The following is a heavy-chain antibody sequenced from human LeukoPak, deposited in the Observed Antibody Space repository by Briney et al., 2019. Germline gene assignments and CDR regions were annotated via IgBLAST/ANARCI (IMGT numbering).Heavy chain of an antibody. V-gene: IGHV4-34*01. Sequence: SETLSLTCAVYGRSFSGYYWSWIRQPPGKGLEWIGEINHSGSTNYNPSLKSRVTISVDTSKNQFSLKLSSVTAADTAVYYCARVNGDVGATIHWFDLWGQGTLVTVSS. D-gene: IGHD1-26*01. CDR3: ARVNGDVGATIHWFDL. CDR1: GRSFSGYY. CDR2: INHSGST. J-gene: IGHJ5*02.